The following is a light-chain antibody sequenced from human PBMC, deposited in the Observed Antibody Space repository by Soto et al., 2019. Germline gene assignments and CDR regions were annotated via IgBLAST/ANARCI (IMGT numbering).Light chain of an antibody. J-gene: IGLJ2*01. CDR1: SSNMGSNY. CDR2: GDS. CDR3: QSYDSSLSGVV. Sequence: QSVLTQPPSASGTPGQRVTISCSGGSSNMGSNYVYWYQQLPGTAPKLLMYGDSNRPSGVPDRFSGSKSGTSASLAITGLQAEDEADYYCQSYDSSLSGVVFGGGTKLTVL. V-gene: IGLV1-40*01.